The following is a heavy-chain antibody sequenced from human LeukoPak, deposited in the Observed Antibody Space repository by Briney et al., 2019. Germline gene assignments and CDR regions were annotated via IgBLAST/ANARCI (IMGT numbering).Heavy chain of an antibody. J-gene: IGHJ4*02. V-gene: IGHV6-1*01. CDR2: TYYRSKWYN. CDR3: VFQLWLSGTFDY. Sequence: SQTLSLTCAISGDSVSSDSAAWNWIRQSPSRGLEWLGRTYYRSKWYNDYAVSVKSRITINPDTSKNQFSLQLNSVTPEDTAVYYCVFQLWLSGTFDYWGQGTLVTVSS. CDR1: GDSVSSDSAA. D-gene: IGHD5-18*01.